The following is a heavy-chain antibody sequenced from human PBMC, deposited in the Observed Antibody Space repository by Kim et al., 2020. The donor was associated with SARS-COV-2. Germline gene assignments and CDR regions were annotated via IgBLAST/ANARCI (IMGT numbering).Heavy chain of an antibody. CDR2: IRSKANSYAT. V-gene: IGHV3-73*01. Sequence: GGSLRLSCAASGFTFSGSAMHWVRQASGKGLEWVGRIRSKANSYATAYAASVKGRFTISRDDSKNTAYLQMNSLKTEDTAVYYCSLLGYCSGGSCPDYYYYGMDVWGQGTTVTVSS. CDR1: GFTFSGSA. J-gene: IGHJ6*02. CDR3: SLLGYCSGGSCPDYYYYGMDV. D-gene: IGHD2-15*01.